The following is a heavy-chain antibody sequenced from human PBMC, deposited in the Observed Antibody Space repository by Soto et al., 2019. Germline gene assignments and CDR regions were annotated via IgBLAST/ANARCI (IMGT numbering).Heavy chain of an antibody. V-gene: IGHV1-46*01. J-gene: IGHJ4*02. Sequence: ASVKVSCKSSGYTFTSYYMHWVRQAPGQGLEWMGVINPSGGSTSYAQNFQGRVTMTRDTSTSTVYMELSSLRSEDTAVYYCARTYSSSSSWGYYFDYWGQGTLVTVSS. D-gene: IGHD6-6*01. CDR2: INPSGGST. CDR1: GYTFTSYY. CDR3: ARTYSSSSSWGYYFDY.